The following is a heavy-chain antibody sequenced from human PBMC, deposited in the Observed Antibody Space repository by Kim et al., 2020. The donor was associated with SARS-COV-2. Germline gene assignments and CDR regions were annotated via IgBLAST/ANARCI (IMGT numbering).Heavy chain of an antibody. V-gene: IGHV1-69*13. J-gene: IGHJ5*01. CDR2: IAPYSLTG. CDR1: GGALSMYG. D-gene: IGHD3-10*01. CDR3: AAGESNRGWAFES. Sequence: SVKVSCKASGGALSMYGTAWVRQAPGQGLEWMGAIAPYSLTGNYAQKFQGRVIITADEFTRTVYMEVDSLTSEDTAVSYCAAGESNRGWAFESRGQGTVVTVSS.